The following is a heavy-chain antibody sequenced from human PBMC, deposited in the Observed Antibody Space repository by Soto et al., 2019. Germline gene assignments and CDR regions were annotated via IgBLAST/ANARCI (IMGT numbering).Heavy chain of an antibody. CDR1: GGSISSYY. J-gene: IGHJ6*02. CDR3: AREGVGYCSSTSCYASYGMDV. Sequence: SETLSLTCTVSGGSISSYYWSWIRQPPGKGLEWIGYIYYSGSTNYNPSLKSRVTISVDKSKNQFSLKLSSVTAADTAVYYCAREGVGYCSSTSCYASYGMDVWGQGTTVTVSS. D-gene: IGHD2-2*01. CDR2: IYYSGST. V-gene: IGHV4-59*12.